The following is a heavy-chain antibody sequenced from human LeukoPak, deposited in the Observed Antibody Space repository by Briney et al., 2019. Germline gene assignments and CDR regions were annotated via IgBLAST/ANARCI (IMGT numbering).Heavy chain of an antibody. Sequence: PSETLSLTCAVYGGSFSGYYWSWIRQPPGKGLEWIGEINHSGSTNYNPSLKSRVTISVDTSKNQFSLKLSSVTAADTAVYYCARGKFLRIQLWANYYYYYMDVWGKGTTVTVS. CDR1: GGSFSGYY. D-gene: IGHD5-18*01. CDR2: INHSGST. CDR3: ARGKFLRIQLWANYYYYYMDV. J-gene: IGHJ6*03. V-gene: IGHV4-34*01.